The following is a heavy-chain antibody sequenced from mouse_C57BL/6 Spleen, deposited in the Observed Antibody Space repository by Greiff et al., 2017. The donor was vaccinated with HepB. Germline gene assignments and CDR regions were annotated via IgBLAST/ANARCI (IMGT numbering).Heavy chain of an antibody. Sequence: DVKLVESEGGLVQPGSSMKLSCTASGFTFSDYYMAWVRQVPEKGLEWVANINYDGSSTYYLDSLKSRFIISRDNAKNILYLQMSSLKSEDTATYYCARRDNWEAFDYWGQGTTLTVSS. CDR2: INYDGSST. CDR1: GFTFSDYY. D-gene: IGHD4-1*01. J-gene: IGHJ2*01. V-gene: IGHV5-16*01. CDR3: ARRDNWEAFDY.